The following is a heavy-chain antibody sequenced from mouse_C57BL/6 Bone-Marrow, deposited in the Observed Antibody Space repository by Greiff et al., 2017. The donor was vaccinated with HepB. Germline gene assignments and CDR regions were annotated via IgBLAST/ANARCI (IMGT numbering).Heavy chain of an antibody. CDR2: FYPGSGSI. V-gene: IGHV1-62-2*01. J-gene: IGHJ1*03. CDR1: GYTFTEYT. CDR3: ARHAVLLRYPYWYFDV. Sequence: VKLVESGAELVKPGASVKLSCKASGYTFTEYTIHWVKQRSGQGLEWIGWFYPGSGSIKYNEKFKDKATLTADKSSSTVYMELSRLTSEDSAVYFCARHAVLLRYPYWYFDVWGTGTTVTVSS. D-gene: IGHD1-1*01.